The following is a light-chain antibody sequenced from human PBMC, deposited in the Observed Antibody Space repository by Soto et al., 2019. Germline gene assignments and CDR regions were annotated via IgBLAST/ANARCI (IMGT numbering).Light chain of an antibody. V-gene: IGLV2-11*01. CDR3: FSYNTYTLAL. CDR1: SSDIGTYNF. Sequence: QSALTQPRSVSGSPGQSVTISCTGTSSDIGTYNFVSWYQQHPGKAPKFIIYNVNKRPSGVPDRFSGSKSGNTASLTISGLQAEDEADYYCFSYNTYTLALFGGGTKLTVL. J-gene: IGLJ2*01. CDR2: NVN.